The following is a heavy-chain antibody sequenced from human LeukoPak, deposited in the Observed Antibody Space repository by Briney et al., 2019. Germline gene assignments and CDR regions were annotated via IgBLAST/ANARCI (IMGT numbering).Heavy chain of an antibody. CDR3: ATARNFSFEY. V-gene: IGHV3-74*01. CDR2: MNGEGTTI. J-gene: IGHJ4*02. CDR1: GHTFRTTW. Sequence: GGSLRLSCATSGHTFRTTWMHWVRQAPGKGLMWVSRMNGEGTTIDYADSVKGRFTVSRDYAKNTLFLQMNNLRTEDTALYFCATARNFSFEYWGQGSLVIVSA. D-gene: IGHD1-7*01.